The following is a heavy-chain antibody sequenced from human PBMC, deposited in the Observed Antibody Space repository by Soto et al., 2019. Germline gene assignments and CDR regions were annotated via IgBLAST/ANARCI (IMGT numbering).Heavy chain of an antibody. CDR3: TIGSWSGEVFDI. CDR2: IIPMLGVR. V-gene: IGHV1-69*02. D-gene: IGHD2-21*01. J-gene: IGHJ3*02. CDR1: GGTFSTYS. Sequence: QVQLVQSGAEVKKPGSSVKVSCKDSGGTFSTYSMFWVRQAPGQGLEWMGRIIPMLGVRNYAQRFQDRVTVIADKSTATVHLELSCLRSEYTALYYCTIGSWSGEVFDIWGQGTMVTVSS.